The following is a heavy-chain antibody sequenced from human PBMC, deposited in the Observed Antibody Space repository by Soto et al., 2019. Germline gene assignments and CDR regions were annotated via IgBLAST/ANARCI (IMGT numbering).Heavy chain of an antibody. J-gene: IGHJ2*01. CDR1: GGSISSYY. CDR2: IYYSGNT. V-gene: IGHV4-59*08. Sequence: QVQLQESGPGLVKPSETLSLTCTVSGGSISSYYWSWIRQPPGKGLEWIGYIYYSGNTNYNPSLKSRVTISVAPSKNQFSLKLSSVTAADTAVYYCARFNWYFDLWGRGTLVTVSS. CDR3: ARFNWYFDL.